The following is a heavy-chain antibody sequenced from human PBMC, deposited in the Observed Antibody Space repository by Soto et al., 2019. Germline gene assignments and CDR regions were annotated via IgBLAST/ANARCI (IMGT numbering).Heavy chain of an antibody. CDR2: ISAYNGNT. CDR3: ARASSGYYLKYFQH. CDR1: GYTFTSYG. V-gene: IGHV1-18*04. J-gene: IGHJ1*01. Sequence: RASVKVSCKASGYTFTSYGISWVRQAPGQGLEWMGWISAYNGNTNYAQKLQGRVTMTTDTSTSTAYMELRSLRSDDTAVYYCARASSGYYLKYFQHWGQGTLVTVSS. D-gene: IGHD3-22*01.